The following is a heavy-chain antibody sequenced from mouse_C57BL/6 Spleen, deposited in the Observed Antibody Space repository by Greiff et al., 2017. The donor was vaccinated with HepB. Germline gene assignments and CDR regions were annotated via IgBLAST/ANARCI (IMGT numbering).Heavy chain of an antibody. CDR1: GYTFTSYT. V-gene: IGHV1-4*01. Sequence: QVHVKQSGAELARPGASVKMSCKASGYTFTSYTMHWVKQRPGQGLEWIGYINPSSGYTKYNQKFKDKATLTADKSSSTAYMQLSSLTSEDSAVYYCARAYDAYAMDYWGQGTSVTVSS. CDR2: INPSSGYT. D-gene: IGHD2-12*01. CDR3: ARAYDAYAMDY. J-gene: IGHJ4*01.